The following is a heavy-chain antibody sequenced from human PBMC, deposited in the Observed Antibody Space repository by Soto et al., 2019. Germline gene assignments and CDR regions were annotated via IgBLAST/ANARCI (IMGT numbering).Heavy chain of an antibody. CDR1: GYTFTGYY. V-gene: IGHV1-2*04. Sequence: QVQLVQSGAEVKKPGASVKVSCKASGYTFTGYYMHWVRQAPGRGLEWMGWINPNSGGTNYAQKFQGWVTMTRDTSISTAYMELSRLRSDDTAVYYCARSIAAEMYYFDYWGQGTLVTVSS. D-gene: IGHD6-13*01. CDR2: INPNSGGT. CDR3: ARSIAAEMYYFDY. J-gene: IGHJ4*02.